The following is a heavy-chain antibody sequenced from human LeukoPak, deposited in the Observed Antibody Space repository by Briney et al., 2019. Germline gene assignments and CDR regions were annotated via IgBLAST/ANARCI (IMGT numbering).Heavy chain of an antibody. D-gene: IGHD3-10*01. J-gene: IGHJ6*04. CDR3: ARGSHGSDNTYYFYGMDV. V-gene: IGHV1-46*01. CDR1: GYTFTSYY. CDR2: INPSGGST. Sequence: GASVKVSCKASGYTFTSYYMHWVRQVPGQGLDWMGLINPSGGSTYYAQKFLGRVSMTSDTSTNRVYMELSSLRSEDTAIYYCARGSHGSDNTYYFYGMDVWGKGTTVTVSS.